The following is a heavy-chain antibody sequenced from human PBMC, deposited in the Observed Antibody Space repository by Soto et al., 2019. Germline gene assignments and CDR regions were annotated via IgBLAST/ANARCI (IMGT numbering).Heavy chain of an antibody. V-gene: IGHV5-51*01. CDR2: IYPGDSDT. Sequence: GESLKISCKGSGYSFTSYWIGRVRQMPGKGLEWMGIIYPGDSDTRYSPSFQGQVTISADKSISTAYLQWSSLKASDTAMYYCARHGSLNTVVTSFDYWGQGTLVTVSS. D-gene: IGHD4-17*01. CDR1: GYSFTSYW. CDR3: ARHGSLNTVVTSFDY. J-gene: IGHJ4*02.